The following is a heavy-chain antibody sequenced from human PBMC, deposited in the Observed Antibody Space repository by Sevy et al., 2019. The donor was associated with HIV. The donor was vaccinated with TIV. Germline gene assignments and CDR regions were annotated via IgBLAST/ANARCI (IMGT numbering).Heavy chain of an antibody. J-gene: IGHJ4*02. V-gene: IGHV3-48*01. D-gene: IGHD3-16*02. Sequence: GGSLRLSCAASGFTFSSYSMNWVRQAPGKGLEWVSYISSSSSTIYYADSVKGRFTISRDNAKNSLYLQMNSLRAEDTAVYYCARGQFGGVIVTEYYFDYWDQGTLVTVSS. CDR1: GFTFSSYS. CDR2: ISSSSSTI. CDR3: ARGQFGGVIVTEYYFDY.